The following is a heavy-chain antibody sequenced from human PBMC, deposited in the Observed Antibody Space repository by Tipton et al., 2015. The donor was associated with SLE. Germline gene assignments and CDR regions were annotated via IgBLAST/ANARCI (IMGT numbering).Heavy chain of an antibody. Sequence: SLRLSCRASGLTFSNYPMHWVRQAPGKGLEWVSYISSSGSTIYYADSVKGRFTISRDNAKNSLYLQMNSLRADDTAVYYCTTSSGYYLGNYWGQGTLVTVSS. CDR2: ISSSGSTI. J-gene: IGHJ4*02. CDR3: TTSSGYYLGNY. D-gene: IGHD3-22*01. CDR1: GLTFSNYP. V-gene: IGHV3-48*03.